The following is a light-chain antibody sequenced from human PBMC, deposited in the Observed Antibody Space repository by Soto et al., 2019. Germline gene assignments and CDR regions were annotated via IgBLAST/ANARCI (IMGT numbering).Light chain of an antibody. Sequence: QSVLTQPPSASGTPGQRVTISCSGGSSNIGTNTVNWYQHLPGTAPKLLTFADVQRPPGAPDRFSGSKSGTSASLAISGLQSEEEADYYCGAWDAGLNGYVFGTGTKVTVL. V-gene: IGLV1-44*01. CDR2: ADV. CDR1: SSNIGTNT. CDR3: GAWDAGLNGYV. J-gene: IGLJ1*01.